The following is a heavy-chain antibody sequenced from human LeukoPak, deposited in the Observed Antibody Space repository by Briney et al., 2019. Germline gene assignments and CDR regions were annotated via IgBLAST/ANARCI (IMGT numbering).Heavy chain of an antibody. CDR2: IYYGGST. J-gene: IGHJ4*02. CDR3: ARGAVAEVNY. CDR1: GGSISSYY. Sequence: SETLSLTCTVSGGSISSYYWSWIRQPPGKGLEWIGYIYYGGSTNYNPSLKSRVTISVDTSKNQFSLKLSSVTAADTAVYYCARGAVAEVNYWGQGTLVTVSS. V-gene: IGHV4-59*01. D-gene: IGHD6-19*01.